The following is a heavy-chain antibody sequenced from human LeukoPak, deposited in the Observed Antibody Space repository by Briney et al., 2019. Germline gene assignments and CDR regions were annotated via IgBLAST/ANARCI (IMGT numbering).Heavy chain of an antibody. J-gene: IGHJ6*03. Sequence: ASVKVSCKASGGTFSSYAISWVRQAPGQGLEWMGGIIPIFGTANYAQKFQGRVTITADESTSTAYMELSSLRSEDTAVYYCARDAPRYGSGTFYYMDVWGKGTTVTISS. D-gene: IGHD3-10*01. CDR1: GGTFSSYA. CDR3: ARDAPRYGSGTFYYMDV. V-gene: IGHV1-69*01. CDR2: IIPIFGTA.